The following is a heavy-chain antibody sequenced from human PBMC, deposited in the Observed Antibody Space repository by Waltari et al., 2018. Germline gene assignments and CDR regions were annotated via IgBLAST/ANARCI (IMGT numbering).Heavy chain of an antibody. J-gene: IGHJ6*02. Sequence: PGQGLEWMGGIIPIFGTANYAQKFQGRVTITADESTSTAYMELSSLRSEDTAVYYCARGPDIVVVPAAIHYYGMDVWGQGTTVTVSS. CDR3: ARGPDIVVVPAAIHYYGMDV. V-gene: IGHV1-69*01. CDR2: IIPIFGTA. D-gene: IGHD2-2*02.